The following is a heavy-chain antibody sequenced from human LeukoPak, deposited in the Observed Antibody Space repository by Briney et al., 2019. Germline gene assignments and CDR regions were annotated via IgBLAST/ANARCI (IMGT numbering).Heavy chain of an antibody. CDR1: GGSISSSSYY. V-gene: IGHV4-39*07. CDR3: ARGRFLEWFPRRVYYYYMDV. Sequence: PSETLSLTCTVSGGSISSSSYYWGWIRQPPGKGLQWIGSINYSGNTYYNPSLKSRVTISVDTSKNQFSLKLSSVTAADTAVYYCARGRFLEWFPRRVYYYYMDVWGKGTTVTVSS. J-gene: IGHJ6*03. CDR2: INYSGNT. D-gene: IGHD3-3*01.